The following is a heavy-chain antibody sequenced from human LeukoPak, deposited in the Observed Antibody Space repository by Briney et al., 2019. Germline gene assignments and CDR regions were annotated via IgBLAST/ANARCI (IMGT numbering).Heavy chain of an antibody. CDR2: IYYSGST. Sequence: SETLSLTCTVSGGSISSSSYYWGWIRQPPGKGLEWIGSIYYSGSTYYNPSLKSRVTISVDTSKNQFSLKLSSVTAADTAVYYCARHPSMIVVVKTGLDHWGQGTLVTVSS. CDR3: ARHPSMIVVVKTGLDH. V-gene: IGHV4-39*01. J-gene: IGHJ4*02. D-gene: IGHD3-22*01. CDR1: GGSISSSSYY.